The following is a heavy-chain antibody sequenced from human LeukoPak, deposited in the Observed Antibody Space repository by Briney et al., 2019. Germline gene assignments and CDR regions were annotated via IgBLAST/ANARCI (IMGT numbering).Heavy chain of an antibody. CDR1: GYTFTSYD. D-gene: IGHD5-24*01. V-gene: IGHV1-8*01. J-gene: IGHJ6*03. Sequence: GASVTVSCKASGYTFTSYDINWVRQATGQGLEWMGSMNPNSGNTGYAQKFQGRVTMTRNTSIRTAYMELSSLRSEDTAVYYCARAFGDGHNQGYYIDVWGKETTVTVSS. CDR2: MNPNSGNT. CDR3: ARAFGDGHNQGYYIDV.